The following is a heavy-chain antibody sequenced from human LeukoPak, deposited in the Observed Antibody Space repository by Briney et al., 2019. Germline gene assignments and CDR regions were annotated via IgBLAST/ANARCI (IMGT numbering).Heavy chain of an antibody. CDR1: GYSISSDAF. Sequence: SDTLSLTCNVSGYSISSDAFWGLIRQPPGKGLEWIGNIYHSGSTYYNPSLKSRVIISVDTSKNHFSLKLSSVTAADTAVYYCARAPNYDFRSGYLDYWGQGTLVTVSS. J-gene: IGHJ4*02. V-gene: IGHV4-38-2*02. D-gene: IGHD3-3*01. CDR2: IYHSGST. CDR3: ARAPNYDFRSGYLDY.